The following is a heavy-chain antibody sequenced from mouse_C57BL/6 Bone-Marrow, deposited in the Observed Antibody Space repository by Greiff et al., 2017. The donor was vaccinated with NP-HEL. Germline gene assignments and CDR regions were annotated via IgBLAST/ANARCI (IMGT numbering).Heavy chain of an antibody. D-gene: IGHD2-3*01. CDR2: IDPSDSYT. V-gene: IGHV1-50*01. CDR3: ARWGLLPWFAY. CDR1: GYTFTSYR. J-gene: IGHJ3*01. Sequence: QVQLQQPGAELVKPGASVKLSCKASGYTFTSYRMQWVKQRPGQGLEWIGEIDPSDSYTNYNQKFKGKATLTVDTSSSTAYMQLSSLTSEDSAVYYCARWGLLPWFAYWGQGTLVTVSA.